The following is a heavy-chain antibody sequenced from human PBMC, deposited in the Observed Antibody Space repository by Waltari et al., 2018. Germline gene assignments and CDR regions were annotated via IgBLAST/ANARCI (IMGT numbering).Heavy chain of an antibody. CDR3: AKEYSSSWTSFDD. CDR2: ISYDGSNK. CDR1: GFTFSSYG. Sequence: QVQLVESGGGVVQPGRSLRLSCAASGFTFSSYGMHWVRPAPGKGLEWVAVISYDGSNKYYADSVKCRFTISRDNSKNTLYLQMNSLRAEDTAVYYCAKEYSSSWTSFDDWGQGTLVTVSS. J-gene: IGHJ4*02. V-gene: IGHV3-30*18. D-gene: IGHD6-13*01.